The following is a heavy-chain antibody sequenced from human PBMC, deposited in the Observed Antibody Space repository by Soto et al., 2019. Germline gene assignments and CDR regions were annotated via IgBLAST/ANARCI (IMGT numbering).Heavy chain of an antibody. V-gene: IGHV1-2*02. Sequence: QVQLVQSGAEVEKPGASVTVSCKASGYSFRQYYLHWVRQAPGQGPEWMGWINPNSGATKYAQKFQGRVTMTRDTSVRTAFMELKWLQSDDTAVYYCARESGGATATLDYYYFYMDVWGRGTTVTVSS. CDR2: INPNSGAT. J-gene: IGHJ6*03. CDR3: ARESGGATATLDYYYFYMDV. CDR1: GYSFRQYY. D-gene: IGHD5-12*01.